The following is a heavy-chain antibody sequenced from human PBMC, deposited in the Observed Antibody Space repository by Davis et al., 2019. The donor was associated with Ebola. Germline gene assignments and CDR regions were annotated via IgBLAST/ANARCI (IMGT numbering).Heavy chain of an antibody. Sequence: SETLSLTCTVSGGSISSYYWSWIRQPPGKGLEWIGRIYYSGSTYYNPSLKSRVTISVDTSKNQFSLKLSSVTAADTAVYYCARLGDYYDSSGYFGWGQGTLVTVSS. CDR3: ARLGDYYDSSGYFG. V-gene: IGHV4-59*05. D-gene: IGHD3-22*01. CDR2: IYYSGST. J-gene: IGHJ4*02. CDR1: GGSISSYY.